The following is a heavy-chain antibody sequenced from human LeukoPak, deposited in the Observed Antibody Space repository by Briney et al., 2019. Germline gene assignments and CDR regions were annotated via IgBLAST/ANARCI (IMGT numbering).Heavy chain of an antibody. D-gene: IGHD2-2*01. CDR3: AKSRQGCRSTSCPLGY. V-gene: IGHV3-23*01. CDR2: ISGSGGST. Sequence: GGSLRLSCAASGFTFSSYAMSWVRQAPGKGLEWVSAISGSGGSTYYADSVKGRFTISRDNSKNTLYLQMNSLRAEDTAVYYCAKSRQGCRSTSCPLGYWGQGTLVTVSS. J-gene: IGHJ4*02. CDR1: GFTFSSYA.